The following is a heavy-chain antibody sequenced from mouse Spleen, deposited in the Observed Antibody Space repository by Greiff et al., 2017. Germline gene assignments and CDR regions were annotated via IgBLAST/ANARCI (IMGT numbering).Heavy chain of an antibody. CDR1: GYSFTSYY. CDR2: IYPGSGNT. D-gene: IGHD2-1*01. J-gene: IGHJ3*01. Sequence: VQLQQSGPELVKPGASVKISCKASGYSFTSYYIHWVKQRPGQGLEWIGWIYPGSGNTKYNEKFKGKATLTADTSSSTAYMQLSSLTSEDSAVYYCASGGYGNYIAYWGQGTLVTVSA. V-gene: IGHV1-66*01. CDR3: ASGGYGNYIAY.